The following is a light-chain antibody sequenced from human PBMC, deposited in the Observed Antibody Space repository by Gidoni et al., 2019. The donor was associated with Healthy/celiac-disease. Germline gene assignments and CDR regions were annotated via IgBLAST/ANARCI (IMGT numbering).Light chain of an antibody. Sequence: QSPLTQPASVSGSTGPPITISCTGTSSDVGGYNYVSWYQQHTGKAPKLMIYDVSNRPSGVSNRFSGSKSGNTASLTISGLQAEDEADYYCSSYTSSSTLVFGGGTKLTVL. V-gene: IGLV2-14*03. CDR1: SSDVGGYNY. J-gene: IGLJ2*01. CDR2: DVS. CDR3: SSYTSSSTLV.